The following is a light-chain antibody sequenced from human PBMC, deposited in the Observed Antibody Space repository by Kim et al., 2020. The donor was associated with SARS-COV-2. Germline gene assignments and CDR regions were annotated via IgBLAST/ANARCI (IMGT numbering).Light chain of an antibody. Sequence: GQKATFYCRASQVFSTGYLAGDQQNPCHVPPLLDYGPSSSATPIPDRFRCIESGTDFTLTISRLEAEDFAVYFCQQYGSSPFTFGPGTKVDIK. CDR2: GPS. V-gene: IGKV3-20*01. J-gene: IGKJ3*01. CDR1: QVFSTGY. CDR3: QQYGSSPFT.